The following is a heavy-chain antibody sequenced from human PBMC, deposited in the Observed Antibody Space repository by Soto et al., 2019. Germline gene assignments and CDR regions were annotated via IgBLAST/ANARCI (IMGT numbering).Heavy chain of an antibody. J-gene: IGHJ4*02. CDR3: ARQNYGDYVDY. D-gene: IGHD4-17*01. V-gene: IGHV4-39*01. CDR2: IYYSGST. Sequence: SETLSLTCTVSGGSISSSSYYWGWIRQPPGKGLEWIGSIYYSGSTYYNPSLKSRVTISVDTSKNQFSLKLSSVTAADTAVYYCARQNYGDYVDYWGQGTLVTVSS. CDR1: GGSISSSSYY.